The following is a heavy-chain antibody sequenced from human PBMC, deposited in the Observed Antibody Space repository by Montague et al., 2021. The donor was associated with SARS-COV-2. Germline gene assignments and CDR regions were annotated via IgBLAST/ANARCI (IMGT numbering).Heavy chain of an antibody. Sequence: SETLSLTCTVSGGSISSSTYYWGWIRQPPGKGLEWIGSIHHSGSTYYNPSLQTRVTISVDTSKNQFSLKLSSVTAADTAVFYCERHGYTKVWSGMDVWGQGITVTVSS. V-gene: IGHV4-39*01. D-gene: IGHD6-13*01. CDR2: IHHSGST. CDR3: ERHGYTKVWSGMDV. CDR1: GGSISSSTYY. J-gene: IGHJ6*02.